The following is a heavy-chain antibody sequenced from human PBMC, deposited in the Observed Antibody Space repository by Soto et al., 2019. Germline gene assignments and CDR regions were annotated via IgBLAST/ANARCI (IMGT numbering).Heavy chain of an antibody. D-gene: IGHD3-10*01. V-gene: IGHV3-9*01. CDR1: GFPFSSYA. CDR3: TKGRGAAPAAANDY. Sequence: GGSLRLSCAASGFPFSSYAMTWVRQAPGKGLEWVSSINWNGENIFYADSVKGRFTVSRDNAKNSLSLQMNSLRLEDTAFYYCTKGRGAAPAAANDYWGQGTLVTVSS. CDR2: INWNGENI. J-gene: IGHJ4*02.